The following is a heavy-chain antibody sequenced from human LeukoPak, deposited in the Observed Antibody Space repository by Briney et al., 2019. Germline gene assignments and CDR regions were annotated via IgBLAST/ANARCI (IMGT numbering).Heavy chain of an antibody. Sequence: SQTLSLTCAISGDSVSSRSDTWNWIRQSPSRGLEWLGRTYYASRWHVNYAVSVKSPTTITPNTSRSQFSLQLNSVTPEDTAVYYCAREGWFGEPPSHWFDPWGEGTLVTVSS. D-gene: IGHD3-10*01. CDR1: GDSVSSRSDT. CDR2: TYYASRWHV. CDR3: AREGWFGEPPSHWFDP. J-gene: IGHJ5*02. V-gene: IGHV6-1*01.